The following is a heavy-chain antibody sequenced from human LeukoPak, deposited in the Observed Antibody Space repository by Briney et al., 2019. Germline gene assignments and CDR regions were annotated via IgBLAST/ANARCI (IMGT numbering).Heavy chain of an antibody. CDR2: IKQDGRDT. J-gene: IGHJ4*02. Sequence: GGSLRLSCAASGFTLHTHWMSWVRQAPGKGLEWVANIKQDGRDTYYVDSVKGRFTISRDNAKNSLNLQMNSLRAEDTAMYYCATSEGYWGQGTLVTVSS. CDR3: ATSEGY. V-gene: IGHV3-7*03. CDR1: GFTLHTHW.